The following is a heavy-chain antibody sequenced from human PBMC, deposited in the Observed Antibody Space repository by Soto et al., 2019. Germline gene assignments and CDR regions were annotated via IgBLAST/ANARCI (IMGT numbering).Heavy chain of an antibody. D-gene: IGHD5-18*01. J-gene: IGHJ4*02. CDR3: ARSPHIQLWSYPSDY. Sequence: QVQLQESGPGLVKPSQTLSLTCTVSGGSISSGGYYWSWIRQHPGKGLEWIGYIYFSGSTYYNPSLKSRVPTSVDTSKNPLSLKLSSVTAADTAVYYCARSPHIQLWSYPSDYWGQGTLVTVSS. CDR1: GGSISSGGYY. V-gene: IGHV4-31*03. CDR2: IYFSGST.